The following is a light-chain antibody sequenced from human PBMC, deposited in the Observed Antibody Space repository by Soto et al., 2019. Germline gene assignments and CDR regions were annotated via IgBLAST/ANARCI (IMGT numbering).Light chain of an antibody. CDR2: GTS. CDR1: QTVSTN. V-gene: IGKV3-15*01. CDR3: QQYNKWPPVT. J-gene: IGKJ1*01. Sequence: EIVLTQSPGTLSLSPGERATLSCRASQTVSTNYLAWYQQKPGQAPRLLIYGTSTRATGIPARFSGSGSGTEFTLTISGLQSEDFALYYCQQYNKWPPVTFGQGTKVDIK.